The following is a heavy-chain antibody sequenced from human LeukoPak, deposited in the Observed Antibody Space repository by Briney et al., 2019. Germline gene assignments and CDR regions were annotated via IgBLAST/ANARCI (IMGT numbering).Heavy chain of an antibody. Sequence: VASVTVSCKASGGTFSSYAISWVRQAPGQGLEWMGRIIPILGIANYAQKFQGRVTITADKSTSTAYMELSSLRSEDTAVYYCATDYGDYIMDYWGQGTLVTVSS. D-gene: IGHD4-17*01. V-gene: IGHV1-69*04. CDR2: IIPILGIA. J-gene: IGHJ4*02. CDR1: GGTFSSYA. CDR3: ATDYGDYIMDY.